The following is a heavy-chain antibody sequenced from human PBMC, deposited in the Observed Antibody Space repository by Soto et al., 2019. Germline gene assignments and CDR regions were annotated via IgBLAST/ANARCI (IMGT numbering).Heavy chain of an antibody. Sequence: EVQLVESGGGLVKPGGSLRLSCAASGFTFSSYSMNWVRQAPGKGLEWVSSISSSSSYIYYADSVKGRFTISGDNAKNSLDLQMNSLRAEDTAVYYCARDPPGGLPADYWGQGTLVTVSS. D-gene: IGHD1-26*01. CDR1: GFTFSSYS. CDR3: ARDPPGGLPADY. CDR2: ISSSSSYI. V-gene: IGHV3-21*01. J-gene: IGHJ4*02.